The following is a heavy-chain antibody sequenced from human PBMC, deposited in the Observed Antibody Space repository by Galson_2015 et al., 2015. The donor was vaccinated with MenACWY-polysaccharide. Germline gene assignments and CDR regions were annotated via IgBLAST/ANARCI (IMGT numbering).Heavy chain of an antibody. V-gene: IGHV3-11*01. CDR3: ARGHYGLDV. CDR1: GFPFSNYA. CDR2: ISKSGDSI. Sequence: LRLSCAASGFPFSNYAMSWVRQAPGKGLEWLSYISKSGDSIYYGDSVKGRFAISRDNAKNSLYLQLNSLEVEDAAIYYCARGHYGLDVWGQGTTVTVSS. J-gene: IGHJ6*02.